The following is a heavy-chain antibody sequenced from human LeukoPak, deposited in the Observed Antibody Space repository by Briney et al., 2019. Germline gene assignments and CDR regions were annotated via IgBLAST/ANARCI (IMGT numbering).Heavy chain of an antibody. CDR3: ARDITVAGTVDY. Sequence: KPGGSLRLSCAASGFTFSGYSMNWVRQAPGKGLEWVSSISSSSSYIYYTDSVKGRFTISRDNAKNSLYLQMNSLRAEDTAVYYCARDITVAGTVDYWGQGTLVTVSS. CDR2: ISSSSSYI. J-gene: IGHJ4*02. D-gene: IGHD6-19*01. CDR1: GFTFSGYS. V-gene: IGHV3-21*01.